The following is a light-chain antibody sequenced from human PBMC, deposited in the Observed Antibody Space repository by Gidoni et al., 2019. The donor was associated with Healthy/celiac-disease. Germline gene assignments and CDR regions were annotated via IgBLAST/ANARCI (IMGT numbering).Light chain of an antibody. CDR2: AAS. CDR3: QQYYSYPWT. CDR1: QGISSY. Sequence: AIRMTQSTSSFSASTGDRVTITCRASQGISSYLAWYQQKPGKAPKLLMYAASTLQSGGPSRFSGSGSGTDFTLTISCLQSEDFATYYCQQYYSYPWTFGQGTKVEIK. V-gene: IGKV1-8*01. J-gene: IGKJ1*01.